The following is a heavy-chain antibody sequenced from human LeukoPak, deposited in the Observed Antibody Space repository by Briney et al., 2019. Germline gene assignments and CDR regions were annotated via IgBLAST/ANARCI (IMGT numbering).Heavy chain of an antibody. V-gene: IGHV4-30-4*01. CDR1: SDSISSGDYY. CDR2: INKNGGT. J-gene: IGHJ4*02. CDR3: AREHKSYGDYPYYFDS. Sequence: SQTLSLTCTVSSDSISSGDYYWSWIRQPAGKGLEFIGYINKNGGTSYNPPLKSRVSISIDTSKNQFSLKLTSVTAADTAVYFCAREHKSYGDYPYYFDSWGQGTLVTVSS. D-gene: IGHD4-17*01.